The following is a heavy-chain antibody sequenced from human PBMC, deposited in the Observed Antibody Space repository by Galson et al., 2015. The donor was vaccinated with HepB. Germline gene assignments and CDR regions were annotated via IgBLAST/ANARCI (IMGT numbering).Heavy chain of an antibody. D-gene: IGHD3-16*01. CDR1: GFDFGNYV. Sequence: SLRLSCAASGFDFGNYVINWVRQAPGKELEWVSSISRSGGKYYADSVRGRFTISRDSSKNTLSLQLNDLRVDDTAVYYCAKQRPNYDHKGSIDYWGQGTLVIVSS. CDR2: ISRSGGK. V-gene: IGHV3-23*01. J-gene: IGHJ4*02. CDR3: AKQRPNYDHKGSIDY.